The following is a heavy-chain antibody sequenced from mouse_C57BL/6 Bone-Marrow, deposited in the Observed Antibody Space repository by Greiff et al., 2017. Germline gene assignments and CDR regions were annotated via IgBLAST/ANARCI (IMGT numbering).Heavy chain of an antibody. D-gene: IGHD2-3*01. CDR3: ALYDGYYDWYFDV. CDR2: IYPGDGDT. CDR1: GYAFSSSW. V-gene: IGHV1-82*01. J-gene: IGHJ1*03. Sequence: VQLQQSGPELVKPGASVKISCKASGYAFSSSWMNWVKQRPGKGLEWIGRIYPGDGDTNYNGKFKGKATLTADKSSSTAYMQLSSLTSEDSAVYFCALYDGYYDWYFDVWGTGTTVTVSS.